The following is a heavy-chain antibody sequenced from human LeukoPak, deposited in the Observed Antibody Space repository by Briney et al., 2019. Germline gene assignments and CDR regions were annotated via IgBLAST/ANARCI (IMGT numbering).Heavy chain of an antibody. D-gene: IGHD6-19*01. J-gene: IGHJ4*02. CDR2: IWYDGSNK. Sequence: GGSLRLSCAASGFTFSSYGMHWVRQAPGKGLEWVAVIWYDGSNKYYADSVKGRSTISRDNSKNTLYLQMNSLRAEDTAVYYCARSSPSSGFSTFDYWGQGALVTVSS. V-gene: IGHV3-33*01. CDR1: GFTFSSYG. CDR3: ARSSPSSGFSTFDY.